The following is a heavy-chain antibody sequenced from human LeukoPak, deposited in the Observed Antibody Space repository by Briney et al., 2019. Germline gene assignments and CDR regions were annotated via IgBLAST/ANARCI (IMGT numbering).Heavy chain of an antibody. CDR1: GYTFTSYG. D-gene: IGHD2-15*01. Sequence: SVKVSCKASGYTFTSYGISWVRQAPGQGLEWMGGIIPIFGTANYAQKFQGRVTITADESTSTAYMELSSLRSEDTAVYYCARVVVVAATPIVPNYGMDVWGQGTTVTVSS. CDR3: ARVVVVAATPIVPNYGMDV. V-gene: IGHV1-69*13. J-gene: IGHJ6*02. CDR2: IIPIFGTA.